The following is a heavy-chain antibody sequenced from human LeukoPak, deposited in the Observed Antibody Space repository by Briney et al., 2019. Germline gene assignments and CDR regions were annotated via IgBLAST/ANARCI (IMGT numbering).Heavy chain of an antibody. CDR1: VGTFSSYA. J-gene: IGHJ4*02. D-gene: IGHD1-26*01. CDR2: IIPIFGTA. V-gene: IGHV1-69*01. CDR3: ARGIVGATSAYDY. Sequence: SVTVSCKASVGTFSSYAISWVRQAPGQGLEWMGGIIPIFGTANYAQKFQGRVTITADESTSTAYMELSSLRSEDTAVYYCARGIVGATSAYDYWGQGTLVTVSS.